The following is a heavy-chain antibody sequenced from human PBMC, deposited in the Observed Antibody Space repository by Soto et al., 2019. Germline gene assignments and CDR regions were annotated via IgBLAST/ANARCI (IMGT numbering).Heavy chain of an antibody. V-gene: IGHV3-7*03. CDR1: GSTFGSFW. J-gene: IGHJ4*02. CDR3: ACIAAAGDY. D-gene: IGHD6-13*01. Sequence: GGSLRPSWPPSGSTFGSFWMGWVRQAPGRGLGWVANIKQEGSEKYYVDSVKGRFTISRDNAKNSLYLQMNSLRAEDTAMYYCACIAAAGDYWGQGTLVTVSS. CDR2: IKQEGSEK.